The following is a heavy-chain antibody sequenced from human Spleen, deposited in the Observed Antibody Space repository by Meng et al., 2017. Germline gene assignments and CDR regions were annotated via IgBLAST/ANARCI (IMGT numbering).Heavy chain of an antibody. V-gene: IGHV3-48*03. CDR2: INSGADII. CDR1: GFTFSTSE. CDR3: ATERYYGDYISEEDYFDS. Sequence: GESLKISCAVSGFTFSTSEMNWVRQAPGKGLEWLAYINSGADIIFYADSVKGRFTVSRDNAKNSLYLQMNSLRAEDTAVYYCATERYYGDYISEEDYFDSWGQGTLVTVSS. J-gene: IGHJ4*02. D-gene: IGHD4-17*01.